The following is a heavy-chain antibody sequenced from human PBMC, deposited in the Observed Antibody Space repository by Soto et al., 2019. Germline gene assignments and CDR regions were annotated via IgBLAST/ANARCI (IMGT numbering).Heavy chain of an antibody. CDR1: GGSFSGYY. Sequence: QVQLQQWGAGLLKPSETLSLTCAVYGGSFSGYYWSWIRQPPGKGLEWIGQINHSGSTNYNPSLNSRVTISVDTSKNQFSLRLSFVTAADTAVYYCARVTSFVVVVPTTREDWFDPWGQGTLVTVSS. CDR3: ARVTSFVVVVPTTREDWFDP. CDR2: INHSGST. J-gene: IGHJ5*02. V-gene: IGHV4-34*01. D-gene: IGHD2-15*01.